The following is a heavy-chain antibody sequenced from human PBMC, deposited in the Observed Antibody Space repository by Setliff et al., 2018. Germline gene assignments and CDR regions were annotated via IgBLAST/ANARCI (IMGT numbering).Heavy chain of an antibody. CDR3: VRGYCSSSICYGTLGY. D-gene: IGHD2-2*01. J-gene: IGHJ4*02. CDR2: INSDGSTT. Sequence: GGSLRLSCAASGFTFSSYWMHWVRQAPGRGLVWVSRINSDGSTTNYADSVKGRFTISRDNAKNTLYLQMNSLRAEDTAVYYCVRGYCSSSICYGTLGYWGQGPLVTSPQ. CDR1: GFTFSSYW. V-gene: IGHV3-74*01.